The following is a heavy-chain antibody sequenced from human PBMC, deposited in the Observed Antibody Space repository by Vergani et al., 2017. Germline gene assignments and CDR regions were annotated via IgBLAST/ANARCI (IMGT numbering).Heavy chain of an antibody. V-gene: IGHV3-30*02. CDR1: GFTFSSYG. Sequence: QVQLVESGGGVVQPGGSLRLSCAASGFTFSSYGMHWVRQAPGKGLEWVAFIRYDGSNKYYADSVKGRFTISRDNAKNTLYLQMNSLRAEDTAVYYCARASPPDCSSTSCYGYYYYYMDVWGKGTTVTVSS. CDR3: ARASPPDCSSTSCYGYYYYYMDV. CDR2: IRYDGSNK. J-gene: IGHJ6*03. D-gene: IGHD2-2*01.